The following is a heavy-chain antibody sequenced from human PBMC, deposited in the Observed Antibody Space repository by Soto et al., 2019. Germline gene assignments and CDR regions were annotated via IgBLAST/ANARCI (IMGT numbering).Heavy chain of an antibody. CDR2: IIPIFGTA. CDR3: ARDGGLGYCSSTSCYGTYGMDV. CDR1: GGTFSSYA. Sequence: QVQLVQSGAEVKKPGSSVKVSCKASGGTFSSYAISWVRQAPGQGLEWMGGIIPIFGTANYAQKFQGRVMITADESTSTAYMELSSLRSEDTAVYYCARDGGLGYCSSTSCYGTYGMDVWGQGTTVTVSS. J-gene: IGHJ6*02. V-gene: IGHV1-69*01. D-gene: IGHD2-2*01.